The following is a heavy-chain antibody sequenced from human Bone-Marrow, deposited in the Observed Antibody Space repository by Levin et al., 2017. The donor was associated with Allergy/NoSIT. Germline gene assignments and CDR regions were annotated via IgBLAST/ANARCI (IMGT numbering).Heavy chain of an antibody. Sequence: RSGGSLRLSCTASGFTFRRYAMCWVRQAAGKGLEWVSRISDTGGSTYYALSVKGRFTISRDNSKNTLYLQMNSLRAEDTAVYYCAKDLIRVASGPADYWGQGTQVTVSS. CDR3: AKDLIRVASGPADY. V-gene: IGHV3-23*01. D-gene: IGHD3-10*01. CDR2: ISDTGGST. J-gene: IGHJ4*02. CDR1: GFTFRRYA.